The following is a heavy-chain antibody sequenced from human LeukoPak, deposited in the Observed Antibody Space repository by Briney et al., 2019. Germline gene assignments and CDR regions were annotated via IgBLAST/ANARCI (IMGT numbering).Heavy chain of an antibody. J-gene: IGHJ4*02. CDR3: AKDMGDLDY. CDR2: ISWNSGSI. Sequence: GGSLRLSCAASGFTFDDYAMHWVRHAPGKGLEWVSGISWNSGSIGYADSVKGRFTISRDNAKNSLYLQMNSLRAEDTALYYCAKDMGDLDYWGQGTLVTVSS. CDR1: GFTFDDYA. V-gene: IGHV3-9*01. D-gene: IGHD3-16*01.